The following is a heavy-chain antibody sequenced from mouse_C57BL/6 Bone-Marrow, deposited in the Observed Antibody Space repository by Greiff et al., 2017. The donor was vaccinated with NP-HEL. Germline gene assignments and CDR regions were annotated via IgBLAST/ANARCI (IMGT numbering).Heavy chain of an antibody. CDR1: GFTFTDYY. Sequence: EVKLMESGGGLVQPGGSLSLSCAASGFTFTDYYMSWVRQPPGKALEWLGFIRNKANGYTTEYSASVKGRFTISRDNSQSILYLQMNALRAEDSATYYCARYGGSGPFAYWGQGTLVTVSA. V-gene: IGHV7-3*01. J-gene: IGHJ3*01. CDR2: IRNKANGYTT. CDR3: ARYGGSGPFAY.